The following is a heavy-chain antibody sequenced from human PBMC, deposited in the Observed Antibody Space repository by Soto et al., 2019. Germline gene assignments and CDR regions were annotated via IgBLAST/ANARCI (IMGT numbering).Heavy chain of an antibody. J-gene: IGHJ6*02. CDR1: GFIFSSYW. D-gene: IGHD4-17*01. V-gene: IGHV3-7*05. CDR2: IKYDGNEK. CDR3: ARDTGNHNGMDV. Sequence: PGGSLRLSCAASGFIFSSYWMSWVRQAPGKGLEWVANIKYDGNEKYYVDSVRGRFTISRDNARNSLYLQMNSLRAEDTAVYYCARDTGNHNGMDVWGQGTTVTVSS.